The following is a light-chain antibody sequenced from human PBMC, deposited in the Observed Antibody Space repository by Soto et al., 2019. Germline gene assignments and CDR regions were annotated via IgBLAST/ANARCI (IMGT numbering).Light chain of an antibody. J-gene: IGKJ1*01. CDR2: DAT. CDR3: QEYSSYWT. CDR1: QSISRW. Sequence: IQITQSPSTLSASVGERVTLTCRASQSISRWLAWYQQKPGKAPKLLIHDATSLESGVPSRFSGSGSGTEFTLTISSLQPDDFATYYFQEYSSYWTFAQGTKVEIK. V-gene: IGKV1-5*01.